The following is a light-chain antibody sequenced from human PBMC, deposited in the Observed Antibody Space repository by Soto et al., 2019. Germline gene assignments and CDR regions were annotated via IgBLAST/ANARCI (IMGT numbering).Light chain of an antibody. CDR3: QQTYSAPLT. J-gene: IGKJ4*01. Sequence: DIQMTQSPFSLPASVGDRVNITCRASQSISNYLNWYQQKPGRAPSLLIHGASSLPGGVPSRFSGSGSGTDFPLTISSLQPEDVTTYYCQQTYSAPLTFGGGTKVEI. V-gene: IGKV1-39*01. CDR1: QSISNY. CDR2: GAS.